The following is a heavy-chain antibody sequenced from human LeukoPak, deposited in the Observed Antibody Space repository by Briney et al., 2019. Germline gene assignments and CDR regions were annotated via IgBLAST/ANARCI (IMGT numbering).Heavy chain of an antibody. J-gene: IGHJ6*03. D-gene: IGHD1-26*01. V-gene: IGHV4-39*01. CDR3: ARVVGATSWYYYYMDV. CDR1: GGSISSSSYY. Sequence: SETLSLTCTVSGGSISSSSYYWGWIRQPPGTGLEGIGSIYYSGSTYYNPSLKSRVTISVDTSKNQFSLKLSSVTAADTAVYYCARVVGATSWYYYYMDVWGKGTTVTISS. CDR2: IYYSGST.